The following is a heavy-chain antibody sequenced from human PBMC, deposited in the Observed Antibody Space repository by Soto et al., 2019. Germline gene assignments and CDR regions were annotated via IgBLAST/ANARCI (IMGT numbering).Heavy chain of an antibody. Sequence: QVQLVQSGAEVKKPGSSVKVSCKASGGTFSSYAISWVRQAPGQGLEWMGGIIPIFGTANYAQKFQGRVTITADESTSTAYMELTSLRSEDTAVYYCASPFDYGGNSGYFQHWGQGTLVTVSS. D-gene: IGHD4-17*01. CDR1: GGTFSSYA. CDR3: ASPFDYGGNSGYFQH. V-gene: IGHV1-69*01. CDR2: IIPIFGTA. J-gene: IGHJ1*01.